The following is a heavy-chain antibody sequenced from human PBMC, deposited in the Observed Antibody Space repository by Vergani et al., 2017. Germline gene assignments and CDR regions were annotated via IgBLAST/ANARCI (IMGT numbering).Heavy chain of an antibody. J-gene: IGHJ4*02. CDR1: GFTFSACP. D-gene: IGHD2-15*01. Sequence: EVQLLQSGGGVIQPGGSVILSCAASGFTFSACPMTWVRQAPGKGLEWVSAISARYPSTYYADSVKGRFTISRDNSKNMLYLQMNSLRAEDTAVYYCARLSXDTTPYLQGGYDCGGQGTLVSVSS. V-gene: IGHV3-23*01. CDR2: ISARYPST. CDR3: ARLSXDTTPYLQGGYDC.